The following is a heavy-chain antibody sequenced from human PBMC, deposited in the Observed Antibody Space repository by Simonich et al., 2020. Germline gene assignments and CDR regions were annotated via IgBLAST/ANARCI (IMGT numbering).Heavy chain of an antibody. D-gene: IGHD7-27*01. Sequence: QVQLVQSGAEVKKPGASVKVSCKASGYTFTGYYMHWVRQAPGQGLEGKGWGHPNSGGTNYAQKLQGRVTMTRDTSISTAYMEMSRLRSDDTAVYYCARGALTGDYYYMDVWGKGTTVTVSS. V-gene: IGHV1-2*02. CDR1: GYTFTGYY. CDR2: GHPNSGGT. J-gene: IGHJ6*03. CDR3: ARGALTGDYYYMDV.